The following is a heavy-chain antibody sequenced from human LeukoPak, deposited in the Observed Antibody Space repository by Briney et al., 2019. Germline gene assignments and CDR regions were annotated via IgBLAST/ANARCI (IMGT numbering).Heavy chain of an antibody. CDR1: GGSISSGGYY. CDR2: IYHSGST. Sequence: SQTLSLTCTVSGGSISSGGYYWSWIRQHPGKGLEWIGYIYHSGSTYYNPSLKSRVTISVDRSKNQFSLKLSSVTAADTAVYYCRKDYYDSSGYQDYWGQGTLVTVSS. CDR3: RKDYYDSSGYQDY. V-gene: IGHV4-31*03. J-gene: IGHJ4*02. D-gene: IGHD3-22*01.